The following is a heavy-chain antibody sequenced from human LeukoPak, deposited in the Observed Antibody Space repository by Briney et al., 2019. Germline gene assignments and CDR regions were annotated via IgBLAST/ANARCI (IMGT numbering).Heavy chain of an antibody. D-gene: IGHD3-10*02. Sequence: GGSLRLSCAASGFTFSDYAMSWVRQAPGKGLEWVSSISESRADTDNADSVKGRFTISRDNSNNTLYLQMNSLRAEDTAVYYCARDYPGDSMLWEDYFDYWGQGTLVTVSS. CDR2: ISESRADT. CDR1: GFTFSDYA. J-gene: IGHJ4*02. V-gene: IGHV3-23*01. CDR3: ARDYPGDSMLWEDYFDY.